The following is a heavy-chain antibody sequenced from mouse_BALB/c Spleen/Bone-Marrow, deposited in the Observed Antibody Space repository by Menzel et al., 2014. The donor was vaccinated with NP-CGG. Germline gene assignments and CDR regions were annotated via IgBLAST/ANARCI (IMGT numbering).Heavy chain of an antibody. CDR1: GFTFSSYG. Sequence: VQLQQSGGGLMQPGGSLKLSCAASGFTFSSYGMSWVRQTPDKRLELVATINSNGGSTYYPDSVKGRFTISRDNAKNTLYLQMSSLKSEDTAMYYCARDDVWYAMDYWGQGTSVTVSS. CDR3: ARDDVWYAMDY. V-gene: IGHV5-6-3*01. CDR2: INSNGGST. J-gene: IGHJ4*01.